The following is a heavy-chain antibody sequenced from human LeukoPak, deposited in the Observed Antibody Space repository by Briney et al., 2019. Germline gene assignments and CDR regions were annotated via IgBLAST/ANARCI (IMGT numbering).Heavy chain of an antibody. J-gene: IGHJ4*02. Sequence: SVKVSCKASGGTFSSYAIIWVRQAPGQGLEWMGGIIPIFGTANYAQKFQGRVTITTDESTSTAYMELSSLRSGDTAVYYCARFGYYDSSGYFDYWGQGTLVTVSS. CDR1: GGTFSSYA. V-gene: IGHV1-69*05. D-gene: IGHD3-22*01. CDR2: IIPIFGTA. CDR3: ARFGYYDSSGYFDY.